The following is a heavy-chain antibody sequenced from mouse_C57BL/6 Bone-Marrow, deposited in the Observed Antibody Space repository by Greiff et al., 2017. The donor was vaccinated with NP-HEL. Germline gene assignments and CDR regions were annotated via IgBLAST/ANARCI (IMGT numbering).Heavy chain of an antibody. CDR1: GYTFTDYY. J-gene: IGHJ2*01. CDR2: INPNNGGT. V-gene: IGHV1-26*01. D-gene: IGHD1-1*01. CDR3: ARKKGVTTVVEGRYYFDY. Sequence: EVQLQQSGPELVKPGASVKISCKASGYTFTDYYMNWVKQSHGKSLEWIGDINPNNGGTSYNQKFKGKATLTVDKSSSTAYMELRSLTSEDSAVYYCARKKGVTTVVEGRYYFDYWGQGTTLTVSS.